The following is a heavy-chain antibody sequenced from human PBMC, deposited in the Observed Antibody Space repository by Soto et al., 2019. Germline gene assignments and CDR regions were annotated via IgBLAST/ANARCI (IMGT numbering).Heavy chain of an antibody. CDR1: GGTFSSYA. Sequence: GASVKVSCKASGGTFSSYAISWVRQAPGQGLEWMGGIIPIFGTANYAQKFQGRVTMTRDTSTSTVYMEVSSLRSEDTALYYCARVPYRSGLLFYLDQWGQGTLVTVPS. CDR2: IIPIFGTA. CDR3: ARVPYRSGLLFYLDQ. V-gene: IGHV1-69*05. D-gene: IGHD5-18*01. J-gene: IGHJ4*02.